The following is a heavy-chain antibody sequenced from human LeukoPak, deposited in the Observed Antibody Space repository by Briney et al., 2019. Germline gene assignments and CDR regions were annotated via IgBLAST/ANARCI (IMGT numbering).Heavy chain of an antibody. CDR3: VKSAGGTFDY. CDR1: GFTFSSYA. D-gene: IGHD1-1*01. Sequence: GGSLRLSYSASGFTFSSYAMHWVRQAPGKGLEYVSFISSNGGSTYYADSVKGRFTISRDNSKNTLYLQMSSLRAEDTAVYYCVKSAGGTFDYWGQGTLVTVSS. J-gene: IGHJ4*02. V-gene: IGHV3-64D*06. CDR2: ISSNGGST.